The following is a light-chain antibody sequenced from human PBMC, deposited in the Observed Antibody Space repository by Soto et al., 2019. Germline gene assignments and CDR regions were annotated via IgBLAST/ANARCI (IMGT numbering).Light chain of an antibody. Sequence: EIVLTQXRGTLSFXPXEXXTXXXIASQSVSSSSVAWYQQKPGQAPKLVIFAASIRASDIPDRFSGSGSGTGFTLTISRLEPEDFAVYYCQQYGSSPGTFGQGTKVDI. CDR2: AAS. J-gene: IGKJ1*01. V-gene: IGKV3-20*01. CDR1: QSVSSSS. CDR3: QQYGSSPGT.